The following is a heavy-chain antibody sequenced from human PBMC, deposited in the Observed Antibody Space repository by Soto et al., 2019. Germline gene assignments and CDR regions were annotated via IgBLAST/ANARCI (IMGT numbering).Heavy chain of an antibody. CDR2: INPSGGST. Sequence: ASVNVSCKASGYTFTSYYMHWVRQAPGQGLEWMGIINPSGGSTSYAQKFQGRVTMTRDTSTSTVYMELSSLRSEDTAVYYCAGGRPIYYYDSSGPRQNAFDIWGQGTMVTVSS. V-gene: IGHV1-46*01. D-gene: IGHD3-22*01. CDR3: AGGRPIYYYDSSGPRQNAFDI. CDR1: GYTFTSYY. J-gene: IGHJ3*02.